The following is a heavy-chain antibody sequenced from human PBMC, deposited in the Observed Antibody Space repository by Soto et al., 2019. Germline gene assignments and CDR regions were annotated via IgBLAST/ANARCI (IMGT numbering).Heavy chain of an antibody. V-gene: IGHV3-23*01. CDR3: AKDWYGEYFDAVDI. CDR1: GFTFRNYA. Sequence: EVQLLESGGGLVQTGGSLRLSCSASGFTFRNYAMSWIRQAPGKGLQWISTLGGSGSGTHYAASVKGRFTISRDNAKNTLFLQMSSLRVEDTATYFCAKDWYGEYFDAVDIWGQGTVVTVSS. CDR2: LGGSGSGT. J-gene: IGHJ3*02. D-gene: IGHD4-17*01.